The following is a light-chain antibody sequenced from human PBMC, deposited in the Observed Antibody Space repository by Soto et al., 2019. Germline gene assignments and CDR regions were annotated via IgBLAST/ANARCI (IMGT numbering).Light chain of an antibody. CDR1: EGVRTS. CDR3: QQYNAWPPWT. Sequence: EVVMTQSPATLSVSSGERVTLSCRASEGVRTSLAWYQQKPGQAPRLLIYDASTRAAAVSARFSGSGSGTDFTLTISSLQSEDIAVYYCQQYNAWPPWTFGQGTKVEIK. CDR2: DAS. J-gene: IGKJ1*01. V-gene: IGKV3-15*01.